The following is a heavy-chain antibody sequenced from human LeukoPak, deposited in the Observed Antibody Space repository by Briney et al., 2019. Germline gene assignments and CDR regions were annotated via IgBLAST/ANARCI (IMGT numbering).Heavy chain of an antibody. CDR1: GGSISSSSYY. J-gene: IGHJ2*01. CDR2: IYYSGST. D-gene: IGHD3-3*01. Sequence: PSETLSLTCTVSGGSISSSSYYWGWIRQPPGKGLEWIGSIYYSGSTYYNPSLKSRVTISVDTSKNQFSLKLSSVTAADTAVYYCARVRRWVFGVVQRDWYFDLWGRGTLVTVSS. V-gene: IGHV4-39*07. CDR3: ARVRRWVFGVVQRDWYFDL.